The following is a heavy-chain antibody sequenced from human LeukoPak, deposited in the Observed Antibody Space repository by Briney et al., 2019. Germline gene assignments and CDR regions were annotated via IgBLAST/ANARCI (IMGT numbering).Heavy chain of an antibody. D-gene: IGHD2-15*01. J-gene: IGHJ4*02. CDR1: GYTFTSYD. V-gene: IGHV1-8*03. CDR2: MNPNSGNT. Sequence: GASVKVSCKASGYTFTSYDINWVRQATGQGLEWMGWMNPNSGNTGCAQKFQGRVTITRNTSISTAYMELSSLRSEDTAVYYCARAGYCSGGSCASRYWGQGTLVTVSS. CDR3: ARAGYCSGGSCASRY.